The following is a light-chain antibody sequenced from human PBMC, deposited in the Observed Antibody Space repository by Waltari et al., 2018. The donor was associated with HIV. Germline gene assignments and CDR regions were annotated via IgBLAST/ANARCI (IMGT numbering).Light chain of an antibody. CDR3: SSYGGSNNLL. J-gene: IGLJ2*01. Sequence: QSALTQPPSASGSPGQSVAISCSGTSRDIGASHAVAWYQHHPGKAPKLIIYEVTKRPSGVPDRFSGSKSGNTASLTVSGLQAEDEGDYYCSSYGGSNNLLFGGGTKVTVL. V-gene: IGLV2-8*01. CDR1: SRDIGASHA. CDR2: EVT.